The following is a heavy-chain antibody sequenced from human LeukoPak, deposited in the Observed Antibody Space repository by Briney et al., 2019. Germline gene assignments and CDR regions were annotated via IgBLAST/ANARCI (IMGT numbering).Heavy chain of an antibody. D-gene: IGHD6-13*01. V-gene: IGHV1-69*13. J-gene: IGHJ4*02. CDR2: IIPIFGTA. CDR3: ARAMYPGIAAQREGNYFDY. CDR1: GGTFSSYA. Sequence: SVKVSCKASGGTFSSYAISWVRQAPGQGLEWMGGIIPIFGTANYAQKFQGRVTITADESTSTAYMELSSLRSEDTAVYYCARAMYPGIAAQREGNYFDYWGQGALVTVSS.